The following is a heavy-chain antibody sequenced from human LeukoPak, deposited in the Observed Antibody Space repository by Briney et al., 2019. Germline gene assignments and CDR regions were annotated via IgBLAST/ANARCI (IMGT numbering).Heavy chain of an antibody. CDR1: GFTFSSYS. CDR3: ARDRWMLRWHYYYGMDV. J-gene: IGHJ6*02. D-gene: IGHD2-2*03. CDR2: ISSSSSYI. Sequence: GGSLRLSCAASGFTFSSYSMNWVRQAPGKGLEWVSSISSSSSYIYYADSVKGRFTISRDNAKNSLYLQMNSLRAEDTAVYYCARDRWMLRWHYYYGMDVWGQGTTVTVSS. V-gene: IGHV3-21*01.